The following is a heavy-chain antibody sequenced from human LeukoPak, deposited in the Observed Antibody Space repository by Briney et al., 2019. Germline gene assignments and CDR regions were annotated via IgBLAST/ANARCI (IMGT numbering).Heavy chain of an antibody. V-gene: IGHV4-4*07. J-gene: IGHJ5*02. CDR2: SYTSGST. CDR3: ARDGEIRFDP. D-gene: IGHD3-3*01. CDR1: GGSISSYY. Sequence: SETLSLTCTVSGGSISSYYWSLIRQPAGKGLEWIERSYTSGSTNYNPSLKSRVTMSVDTSKNQFSLKLSSVTAADTAVYYCARDGEIRFDPWGQGTLVTVSS.